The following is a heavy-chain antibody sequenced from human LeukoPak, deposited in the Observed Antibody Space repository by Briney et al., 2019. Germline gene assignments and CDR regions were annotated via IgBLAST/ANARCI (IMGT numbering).Heavy chain of an antibody. Sequence: GGSLRLSCAASGFTFSSYAMSWVRQAPGKGLEWVSAIGGSGGSTYYADSVKGRLTISRDNSKNTLYLQMNSLRTEDTAVYYCAKDLVSGWPEGAFDIWGQGTMVTVSS. V-gene: IGHV3-23*01. D-gene: IGHD6-19*01. J-gene: IGHJ3*02. CDR2: IGGSGGST. CDR3: AKDLVSGWPEGAFDI. CDR1: GFTFSSYA.